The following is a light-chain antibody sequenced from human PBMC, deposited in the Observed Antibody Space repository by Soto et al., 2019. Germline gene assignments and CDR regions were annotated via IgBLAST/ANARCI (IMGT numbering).Light chain of an antibody. V-gene: IGKV3D-11*02. CDR3: QQRNNWQS. J-gene: IGKJ1*01. CDR2: DAS. CDR1: QSVTGTD. Sequence: EVRLTQSPGTLSLSTGEGATLSCRASQSVTGTDLAWYQQRAGQAPRLLIYDASNRATGIPARFSGSGSGTDFTLTISSLEPEDFAVYYCQQRNNWQSFGQGTKVDIK.